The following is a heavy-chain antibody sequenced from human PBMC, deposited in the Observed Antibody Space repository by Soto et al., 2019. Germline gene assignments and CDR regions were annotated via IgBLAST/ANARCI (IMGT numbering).Heavy chain of an antibody. CDR2: ISGSGGSA. D-gene: IGHD4-17*01. Sequence: EVQLLESGGGLVQPGGSLRLSCAASGFTFSSYAMSWVRQAPGTGLEWVSAISGSGGSAYYANSVKGRFTISRDNSKNTLSLQMNSLRAEDTAVYYSAISLTVTTEFDYWGQGTLVTVSS. V-gene: IGHV3-23*01. CDR3: AISLTVTTEFDY. J-gene: IGHJ4*02. CDR1: GFTFSSYA.